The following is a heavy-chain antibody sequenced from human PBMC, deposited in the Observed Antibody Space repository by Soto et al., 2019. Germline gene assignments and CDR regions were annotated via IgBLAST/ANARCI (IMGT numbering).Heavy chain of an antibody. CDR2: ISSTSTYT. V-gene: IGHV3-21*01. D-gene: IGHD6-19*01. Sequence: GSMRLSCAASGFTFRSYAMNWVRQTQEKGLEWVSSISSTSTYTHYADSVKGRFTISRDNANNSLFLQMNSLRAEDTAIYYCARDLALAGNYWGQGALVTVSS. CDR1: GFTFRSYA. J-gene: IGHJ4*02. CDR3: ARDLALAGNY.